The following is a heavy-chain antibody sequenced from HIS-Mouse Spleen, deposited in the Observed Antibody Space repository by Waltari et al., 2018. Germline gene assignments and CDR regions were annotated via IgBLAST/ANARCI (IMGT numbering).Heavy chain of an antibody. CDR1: GYTVTSEV. J-gene: IGHJ4*02. CDR2: MNPNSGNT. V-gene: IGHV1-8*01. CDR3: ARGHDYSNYFDY. Sequence: QVQLVQSGAEVKKHGASVKVSCKASGYTVTSEVSNWLRQATGQGLEWMGWMNPNSGNTGYAQKFQGRVTMTRNTSISTAYMELSSLRSEDTAVYYCARGHDYSNYFDYWGQGTLVTVSS. D-gene: IGHD4-4*01.